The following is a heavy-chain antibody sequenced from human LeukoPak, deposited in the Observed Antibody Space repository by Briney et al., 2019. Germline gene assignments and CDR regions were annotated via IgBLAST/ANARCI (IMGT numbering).Heavy chain of an antibody. CDR2: IYTSGST. V-gene: IGHV4-61*02. Sequence: SETLSLTCTVSGGSISSGSYYWSWIRQPAGKGLEWIGRIYTSGSTNYNPSLKSRVTISVDTSKNQFSLKPSSVTAADTAVYYCARDLTAYSSGWYLGWFDPWGQGTLVIVSS. CDR1: GGSISSGSYY. J-gene: IGHJ5*02. CDR3: ARDLTAYSSGWYLGWFDP. D-gene: IGHD6-19*01.